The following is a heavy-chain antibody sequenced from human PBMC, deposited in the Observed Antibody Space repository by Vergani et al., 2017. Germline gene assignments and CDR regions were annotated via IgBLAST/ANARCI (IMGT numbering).Heavy chain of an antibody. D-gene: IGHD5-24*01. CDR2: IYYSGST. J-gene: IGHJ4*02. Sequence: QVQLQESGPGLVKPSETLSLTCTVSGGSISNHYWSWIRQPPGKGLEWIGYIYYSGSTNYNPSLMSRVTISVDTSTNQFSLQLSSVTAADTAVNYCATRARRDGYSECLDDWGQGTLVTASS. CDR1: GGSISNHY. CDR3: ATRARRDGYSECLDD. V-gene: IGHV4-59*11.